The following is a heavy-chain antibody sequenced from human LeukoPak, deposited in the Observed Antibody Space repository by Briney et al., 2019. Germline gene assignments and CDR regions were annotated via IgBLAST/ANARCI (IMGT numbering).Heavy chain of an antibody. CDR3: ARVGGDFPRALRGYFDY. Sequence: GGSLRLSCAASGFTFSSYTMHWVRQAPGKGLEWVAVISYDGSNKYYADSVKGRFTISRDNSKNTLYLQMNSLRAEDTAVYYCARVGGDFPRALRGYFDYWGQGTLVTVSS. CDR2: ISYDGSNK. V-gene: IGHV3-30-3*01. J-gene: IGHJ4*02. CDR1: GFTFSSYT. D-gene: IGHD2/OR15-2a*01.